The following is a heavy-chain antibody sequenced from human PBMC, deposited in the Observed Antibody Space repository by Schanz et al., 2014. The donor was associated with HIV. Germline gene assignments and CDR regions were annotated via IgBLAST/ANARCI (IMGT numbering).Heavy chain of an antibody. CDR1: GFTFNNYG. D-gene: IGHD3-22*01. Sequence: QVHLVESGGGVVQPGRSLRLSCAASGFTFNNYGMHWVRQAPGKGLEWVAVISYDGRNKHYAESVKGRFTISRDNSKNTLYLQMKSLRAEDTAVYYCAKDRNYYESKYRGKGNYYYYYGMDVWGQGTTVTVSS. J-gene: IGHJ6*02. CDR2: ISYDGRNK. CDR3: AKDRNYYESKYRGKGNYYYYYGMDV. V-gene: IGHV3-30*18.